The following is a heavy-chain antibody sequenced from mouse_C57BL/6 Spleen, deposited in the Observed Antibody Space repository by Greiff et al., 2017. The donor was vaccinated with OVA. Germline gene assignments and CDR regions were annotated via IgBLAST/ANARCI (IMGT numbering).Heavy chain of an antibody. J-gene: IGHJ2*01. V-gene: IGHV5-9-1*02. CDR2: ISSGGDYI. D-gene: IGHD3-2*02. Sequence: EVMLVESGEGLVKPGGSLKLSCAASGFTFSSYAMSWVRQTPEKRLEWVAYISSGGDYIYYADTVKGRFTISRDNARNTLYLQMSSLKSEDTAMYYCTRDPTAQGFDYWGQGTTLTVSS. CDR1: GFTFSSYA. CDR3: TRDPTAQGFDY.